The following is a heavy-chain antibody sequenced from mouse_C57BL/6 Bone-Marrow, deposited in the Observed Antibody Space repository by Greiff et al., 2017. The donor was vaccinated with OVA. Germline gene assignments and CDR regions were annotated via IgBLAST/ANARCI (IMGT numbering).Heavy chain of an antibody. D-gene: IGHD1-1*01. CDR3: ARSIHYYGSSYRYFDV. J-gene: IGHJ1*03. Sequence: VKLQESGAELARPGASVKLSCKASGYTFTSYGISWVKQRTGQGLEWIGEIYPRSGNTYYNEKFKGKATLTADKSSSTAYMELRSLTSEDSAVYFCARSIHYYGSSYRYFDVWGTGTTVTVSS. CDR2: IYPRSGNT. CDR1: GYTFTSYG. V-gene: IGHV1-81*01.